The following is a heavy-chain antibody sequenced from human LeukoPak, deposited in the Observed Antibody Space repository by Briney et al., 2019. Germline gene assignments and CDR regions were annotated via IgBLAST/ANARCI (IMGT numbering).Heavy chain of an antibody. D-gene: IGHD4-17*01. J-gene: IGHJ2*01. CDR2: IYTSGST. Sequence: PSETLSLTCSVSGDSVSRSDSYWDWIRQPPGKGLEWIGRIYTSGSTNYNPSLKSRVTMSVDTSKNQFSLKLSSVTAADTAVYYCARRKGYDYGDYGGYWYFDLWGRGTLVTVSS. CDR1: GDSVSRSDSY. V-gene: IGHV4-39*07. CDR3: ARRKGYDYGDYGGYWYFDL.